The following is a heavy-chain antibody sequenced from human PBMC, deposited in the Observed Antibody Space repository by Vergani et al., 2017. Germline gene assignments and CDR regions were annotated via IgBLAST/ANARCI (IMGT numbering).Heavy chain of an antibody. CDR1: GGPISSGGYY. V-gene: IGHV4-31*11. CDR3: VRVPIGSTIFGVFIIRCAFDI. CDR2: FYYSGRT. J-gene: IGHJ3*02. Sequence: QVQLQESGPGLVKPSQTLSLTCAVSGGPISSGGYYWSWIRQHPGTGLEWIGYFYYSGRTYYKPSLKSRVTITVDTSKNQFSLKLCSVTAADTAVYYCVRVPIGSTIFGVFIIRCAFDIWGQGTMVTVSS. D-gene: IGHD3-3*01.